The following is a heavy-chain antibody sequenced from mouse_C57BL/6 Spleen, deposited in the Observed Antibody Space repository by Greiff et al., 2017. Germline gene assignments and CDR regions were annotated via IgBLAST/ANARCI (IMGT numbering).Heavy chain of an antibody. CDR1: GYTFTSYW. CDR3: ARDRYGKLDY. CDR2: IDPSDSET. D-gene: IGHD2-10*02. J-gene: IGHJ2*01. V-gene: IGHV1-52*01. Sequence: QVQLQQPGAELVRPGSSVKLSCKASGYTFTSYWMHWVKQRPIQGLEWIGNIDPSDSETHYNQKFKDKATLTVDKSSSTAYMQLSSLTSEDSAVYYCARDRYGKLDYWGQGTTRTVSS.